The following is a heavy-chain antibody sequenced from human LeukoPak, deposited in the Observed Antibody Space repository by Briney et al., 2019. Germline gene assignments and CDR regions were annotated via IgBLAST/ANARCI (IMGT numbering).Heavy chain of an antibody. CDR2: IYTSGST. Sequence: SETLSLTCTVSGDSVTSYYWSWIRQSPGKGLEWIGYIYTSGSTIYNPSLKSRVTISVDTSKNQSSLKLSSVAAADTAVYYCATYISAPDAFDILRQGTMVTVCS. CDR3: ATYISAPDAFDI. J-gene: IGHJ3*02. V-gene: IGHV4-4*09. D-gene: IGHD6-6*01. CDR1: GDSVTSYY.